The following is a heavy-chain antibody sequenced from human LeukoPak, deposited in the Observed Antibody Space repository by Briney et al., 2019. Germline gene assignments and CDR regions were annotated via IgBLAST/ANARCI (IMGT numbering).Heavy chain of an antibody. D-gene: IGHD4-23*01. CDR3: ARVFFYGGNSVPFDY. CDR1: GYTFTNYY. Sequence: ASVKVSCKASGYTFTNYYMHWVRQAPGQGLEWMGWINPSNDGTNYAAQKFQGRVTMTRDTSISTAYMELSSLTSDDTAVYYCARVFFYGGNSVPFDYWGQGTLVTVSS. J-gene: IGHJ4*02. V-gene: IGHV1-2*02. CDR2: INPSNDGT.